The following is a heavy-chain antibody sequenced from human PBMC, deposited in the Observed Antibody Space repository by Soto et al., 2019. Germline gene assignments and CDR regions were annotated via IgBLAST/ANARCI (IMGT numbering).Heavy chain of an antibody. D-gene: IGHD3-22*01. CDR2: VSSTGST. CDR1: GASITQYY. V-gene: IGHV4-59*01. CDR3: ARDSYYHSSSGYYVFAY. Sequence: SETLSLTCTVSGASITQYYWNWIRQSPGKGLEWIVSVSSTGSTVYNPSLTSRVTVSLDTSKNQFSLTLNSVTAADTAVYYCARDSYYHSSSGYYVFAYWGQGTLVTVSS. J-gene: IGHJ4*02.